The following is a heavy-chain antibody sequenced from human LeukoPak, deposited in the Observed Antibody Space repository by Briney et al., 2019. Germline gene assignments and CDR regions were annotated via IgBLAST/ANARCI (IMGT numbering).Heavy chain of an antibody. CDR2: ISGSGGST. J-gene: IGHJ4*02. V-gene: IGHV3-23*01. D-gene: IGHD3-22*01. CDR3: AKVAGRDLGTKYDSSGYNDDY. CDR1: GFTFSSYS. Sequence: SGGSLRLSCAASGFTFSSYSMNWVRQAPGKGLEWVSAISGSGGSTYYADSVKGRFTISRDNSKNTLYLQMNSLRAEDTAVYYCAKVAGRDLGTKYDSSGYNDDYWGQGTLVTVSS.